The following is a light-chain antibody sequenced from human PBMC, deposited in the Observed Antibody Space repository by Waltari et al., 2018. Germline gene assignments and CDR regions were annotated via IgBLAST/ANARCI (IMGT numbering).Light chain of an antibody. Sequence: AIRMTQSPSSLSASTGDRVTITCRASQSVSTYLAWYQQKPGKAPKLLIYAASTLQRGVPSRFSGSGSGTDFTLSISCLQSEDFATYYCQQYYSTPSTFGGGTKVEIK. CDR1: QSVSTY. CDR3: QQYYSTPST. V-gene: IGKV1-8*01. J-gene: IGKJ4*01. CDR2: AAS.